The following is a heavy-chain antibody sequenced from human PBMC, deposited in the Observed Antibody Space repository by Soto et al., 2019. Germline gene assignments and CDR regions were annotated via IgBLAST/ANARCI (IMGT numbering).Heavy chain of an antibody. CDR3: ARAGYSSSWYGNYYYYMDV. J-gene: IGHJ6*03. CDR2: IWYDGSNK. V-gene: IGHV3-33*01. D-gene: IGHD6-13*01. CDR1: GFTFSSYG. Sequence: GGSLRLSCAASGFTFSSYGMHWVRQAPGKGLEWVAVIWYDGSNKYYADSVKGRFTISRDNSKNTLYLQMNSLRAEDTAVYYSARAGYSSSWYGNYYYYMDVWGKGTTVTVSS.